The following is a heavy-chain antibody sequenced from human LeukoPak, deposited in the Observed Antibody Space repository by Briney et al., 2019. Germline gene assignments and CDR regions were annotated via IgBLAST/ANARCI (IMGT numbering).Heavy chain of an antibody. CDR2: IYYSGYT. V-gene: IGHV4-59*02. D-gene: IGHD6-19*01. CDR3: ASSKTNGDSSGWYAWFDP. CDR1: GGSVNSYY. J-gene: IGHJ5*02. Sequence: SETLSLTCTVSGGSVNSYYWSWIRQPPGKGLEWIGYIYYSGYTNYNPSLKSRVTISVDTSKNQFSLKLSSVTAADTAVYYCASSKTNGDSSGWYAWFDPWGQGTLVTVSS.